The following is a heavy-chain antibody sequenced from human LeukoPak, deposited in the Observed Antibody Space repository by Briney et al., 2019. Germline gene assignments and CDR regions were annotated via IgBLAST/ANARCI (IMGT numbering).Heavy chain of an antibody. Sequence: SVTVSCKASGGTFSIYAISWVRPAPGQGLEWMGRIIPIFGTANYSQKFQGRVTSTADESTCTAYMELSSLRAEDTAVYYCAREENYGDYNVGYFDYWGQGTLVTVSS. CDR1: GGTFSIYA. CDR2: IIPIFGTA. CDR3: AREENYGDYNVGYFDY. D-gene: IGHD4-17*01. J-gene: IGHJ4*02. V-gene: IGHV1-69*13.